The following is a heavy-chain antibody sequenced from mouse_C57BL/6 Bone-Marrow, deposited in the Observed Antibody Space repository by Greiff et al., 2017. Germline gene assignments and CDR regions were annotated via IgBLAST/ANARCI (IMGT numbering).Heavy chain of an antibody. D-gene: IGHD4-1*01. V-gene: IGHV10-3*01. Sequence: DAGGGLVQPKGSLKLSCAASGFTFITYAMLRVRQAPGKGLEWVARIRSKSSNYATYYADSVKDRFTISRDDSQSMLYLQMNNLTTEDTAMYYCVRDTNWGYAMDYWGQGTSVTVSS. CDR3: VRDTNWGYAMDY. CDR1: GFTFITYA. J-gene: IGHJ4*01. CDR2: IRSKSSNYAT.